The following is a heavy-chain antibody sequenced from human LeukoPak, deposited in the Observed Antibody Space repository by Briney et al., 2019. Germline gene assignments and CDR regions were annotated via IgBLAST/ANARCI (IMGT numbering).Heavy chain of an antibody. CDR2: INSDGSST. CDR1: GFTFRSYW. D-gene: IGHD5-24*01. V-gene: IGHV3-74*01. Sequence: GGSLRLSCAASGFTFRSYWMHWVRQAPGKGLVWVSRINSDGSSTSYADSVKGRFTISRDNAKNTLYLQMNSLRAEDTAVYYCARASNPWLQLSWGQGTLVTVSS. J-gene: IGHJ4*02. CDR3: ARASNPWLQLS.